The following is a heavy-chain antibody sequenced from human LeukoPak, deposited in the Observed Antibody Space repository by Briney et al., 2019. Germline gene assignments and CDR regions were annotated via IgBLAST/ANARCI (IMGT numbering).Heavy chain of an antibody. J-gene: IGHJ4*02. Sequence: GGSLRLSCAASGFTFRNYAMSWVRQTPGKGLEWVSGISAGASRTYYSDSVKGRFTISRDNAKNSLYLQMNRLRAEDTAVYYCARERQLERLTFGKEGSAFDYWGQGTLVTVSS. V-gene: IGHV3-23*01. CDR1: GFTFRNYA. D-gene: IGHD1-1*01. CDR2: ISAGASRT. CDR3: ARERQLERLTFGKEGSAFDY.